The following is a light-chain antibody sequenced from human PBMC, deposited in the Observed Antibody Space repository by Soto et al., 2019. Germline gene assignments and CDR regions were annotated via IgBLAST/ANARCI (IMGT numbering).Light chain of an antibody. V-gene: IGKV4-1*01. CDR2: WAS. J-gene: IGKJ2*01. Sequence: DIVMTQSPDSLAVSLGERATINCKSSQSVLYSSNNKNYLAWYQQKPGQPPKLLIYWASTRESGVPDRFSGSGSGTDFTLTISSLQAEDVAVYYCQQYYSTLVFGQETKLEIK. CDR1: QSVLYSSNNKNY. CDR3: QQYYSTLV.